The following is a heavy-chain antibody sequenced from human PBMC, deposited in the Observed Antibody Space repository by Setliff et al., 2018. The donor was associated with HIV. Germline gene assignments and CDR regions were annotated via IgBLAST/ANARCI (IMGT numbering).Heavy chain of an antibody. CDR1: GGSISSYDYN. J-gene: IGHJ5*02. D-gene: IGHD1-26*01. Sequence: SETLSLTCTVSGGSISSYDYNWGWIRQPPGEGLEWIANIYYTGRTYYNPSLKSRVTISVDTSKNQFSLKVTSLTAADTAVYYCARYRRGAEWFDPWGQGTLVTVSS. CDR2: IYYTGRT. CDR3: ARYRRGAEWFDP. V-gene: IGHV4-39*01.